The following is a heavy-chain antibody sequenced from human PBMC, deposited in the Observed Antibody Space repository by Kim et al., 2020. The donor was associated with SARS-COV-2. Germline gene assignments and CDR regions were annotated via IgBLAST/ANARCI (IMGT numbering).Heavy chain of an antibody. V-gene: IGHV4-30-2*04. CDR3: ARGDYFYYAMDI. CDR2: T. J-gene: IGHJ6*02. Sequence: TYYNPSLKSRVTISRDTSRNKFSLRLTSVTATDTAVYYCARGDYFYYAMDIWGQGTTVTVSS.